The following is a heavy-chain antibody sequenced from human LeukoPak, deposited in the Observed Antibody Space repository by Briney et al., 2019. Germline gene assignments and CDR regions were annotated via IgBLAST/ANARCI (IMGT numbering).Heavy chain of an antibody. CDR2: ISWNSGTM. V-gene: IGHV3-9*01. CDR3: AKDISPMFRGIMDF. D-gene: IGHD3-10*01. CDR1: GFTLYGYA. Sequence: GGSLRLFCSVSGFTLYGYAMHLVRQAPGKGLEWVSGISWNSGTMGYADSVKGRVTISRDNANNPLYLQMNSLSTEDTALYYCAKDISPMFRGIMDFWGQGTLVTVSS. J-gene: IGHJ4*02.